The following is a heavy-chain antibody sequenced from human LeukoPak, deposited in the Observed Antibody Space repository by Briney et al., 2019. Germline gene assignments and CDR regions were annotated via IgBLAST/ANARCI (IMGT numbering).Heavy chain of an antibody. Sequence: ASVKVSCKASGGTFTSYAISWVPQAPGQGLEWMGRIIPIFGTANYAQKFQGRVTITTDESTSTAYMELSSLRSEDTAVYSCARENYGVYAVDYWLQGTMVTVSS. CDR3: ARENYGVYAVDY. V-gene: IGHV1-69*05. D-gene: IGHD4-17*01. J-gene: IGHJ4*02. CDR1: GGTFTSYA. CDR2: IIPIFGTA.